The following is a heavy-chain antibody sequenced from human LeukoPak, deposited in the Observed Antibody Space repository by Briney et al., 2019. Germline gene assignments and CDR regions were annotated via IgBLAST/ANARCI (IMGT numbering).Heavy chain of an antibody. CDR3: ARRELFSYGFGY. D-gene: IGHD5-18*01. V-gene: IGHV5-51*01. CDR2: IYPGDSET. CDR1: GYSFTSYW. J-gene: IGHJ4*02. Sequence: EASLKISCKGSGYSFTSYWIGWVRQTPGKGLEWMGIIYPGDSETRYSPSFQGQVTISADQSISTAYLQWSSLKASDTAMYYCARRELFSYGFGYWGQGTLVTVSS.